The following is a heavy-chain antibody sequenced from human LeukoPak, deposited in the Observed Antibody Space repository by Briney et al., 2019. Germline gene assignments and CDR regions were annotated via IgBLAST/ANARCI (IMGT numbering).Heavy chain of an antibody. CDR2: IHSNGNN. D-gene: IGHD4-17*01. J-gene: IGHJ4*02. CDR1: GGSITSYY. V-gene: IGHV4-59*01. Sequence: PLETLSLTCTVSGGSITSYYWSWIRQPPGKGLEWIGYIHSNGNNNYSPTLKSRLTVSVDTSKNQFSLKLTSVTAADTAVYFCAKGVTTFDSWGQGTLVTVSS. CDR3: AKGVTTFDS.